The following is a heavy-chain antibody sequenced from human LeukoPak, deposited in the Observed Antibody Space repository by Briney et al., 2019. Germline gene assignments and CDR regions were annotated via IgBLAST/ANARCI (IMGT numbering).Heavy chain of an antibody. CDR1: GGTFSSYA. CDR3: ARDLPAAPLTFDY. Sequence: VASVKVSCKASGGTFSSYAISWVRQAPGQGLEWMGGIIPIFGTANYAQKFQGRVTITADESTSTAYMELSSLRSEDTAVYYCARDLPAAPLTFDYWGQGTLVTVSS. CDR2: IIPIFGTA. V-gene: IGHV1-69*13. D-gene: IGHD2-2*01. J-gene: IGHJ4*02.